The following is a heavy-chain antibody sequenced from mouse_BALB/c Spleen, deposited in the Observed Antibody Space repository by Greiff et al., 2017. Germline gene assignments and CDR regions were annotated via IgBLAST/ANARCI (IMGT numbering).Heavy chain of an antibody. D-gene: IGHD1-1*01. J-gene: IGHJ1*01. CDR2: ISYSGST. Sequence: EVKLMESGPGLVKPSQSLSLTCTVTGYSITSDYAWNWIRQFPGNKLEWMGYISYSGSTSYNPSLKSRISITRDTSKNQFFLQLNSVTTEDTATYYCARRGNYYGSSSHWYFDVWGAGTTVTVSS. CDR3: ARRGNYYGSSSHWYFDV. V-gene: IGHV3-2*02. CDR1: GYSITSDYA.